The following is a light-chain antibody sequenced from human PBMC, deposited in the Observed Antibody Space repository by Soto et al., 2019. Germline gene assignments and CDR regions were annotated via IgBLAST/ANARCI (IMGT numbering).Light chain of an antibody. CDR1: QSIGTW. J-gene: IGKJ1*01. CDR2: RAS. V-gene: IGKV1-5*03. CDR3: QQYNISPWT. Sequence: DIQMTQSPSTLSASVGDRVTITCRASQSIGTWLAWYQQNPGKAPKLLIYRASSLESGVPSRFSGSGSGTEFTLTISSLQPDDFATYYCQQYNISPWTFGHGTKVDIK.